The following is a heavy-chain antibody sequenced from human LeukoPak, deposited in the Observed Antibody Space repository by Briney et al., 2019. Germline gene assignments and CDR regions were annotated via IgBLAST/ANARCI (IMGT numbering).Heavy chain of an antibody. D-gene: IGHD3-22*01. J-gene: IGHJ4*02. CDR2: IYPGDSDT. Sequence: GESLKISCKGSGYSFTNYWIGWVRQMPGKGLEWMGIIYPGDSDTRYSPSFQGQVAISADKSISTAYLQWSSLKASDTAMYYCARRTRLNYYDSSGHQLDYWGQGTLVTVSS. V-gene: IGHV5-51*01. CDR3: ARRTRLNYYDSSGHQLDY. CDR1: GYSFTNYW.